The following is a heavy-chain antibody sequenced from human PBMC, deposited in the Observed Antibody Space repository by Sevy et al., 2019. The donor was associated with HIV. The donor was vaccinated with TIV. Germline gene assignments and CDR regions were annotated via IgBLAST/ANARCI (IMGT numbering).Heavy chain of an antibody. V-gene: IGHV4-38-2*02. CDR3: ARDSSNYYDSGSHYKTNVAGSAWFDP. Sequence: SETLSLTCTVSGYSINRNTYWGWIRQPPGKGLEWLGSVHHGGSTYYNPSLKSRVTISTDTSKNQFSLKLNSVTAADAAVYFCARDSSNYYDSGSHYKTNVAGSAWFDPWGQGTLVTASS. CDR2: VHHGGST. CDR1: GYSINRNTY. J-gene: IGHJ5*02. D-gene: IGHD3-10*01.